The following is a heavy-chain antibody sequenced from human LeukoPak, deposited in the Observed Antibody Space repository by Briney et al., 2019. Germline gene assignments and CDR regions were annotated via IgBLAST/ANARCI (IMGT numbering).Heavy chain of an antibody. J-gene: IGHJ4*03. CDR3: ARGDISSSGRSNSYHFDY. V-gene: IGHV4-59*01. CDR1: GGSISSYY. Sequence: SETLSLTCTVSGGSISSYYWSWIRQPPGKGLEWIGYIYYSGSTNYNPSLKSRVTISVDTSKNQFSLKLSSVTAADTAVYYCARGDISSSGRSNSYHFDYWGQGTTVTVSS. D-gene: IGHD6-19*01. CDR2: IYYSGST.